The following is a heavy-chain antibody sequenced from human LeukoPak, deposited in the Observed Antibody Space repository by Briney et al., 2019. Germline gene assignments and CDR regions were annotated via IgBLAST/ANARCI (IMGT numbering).Heavy chain of an antibody. J-gene: IGHJ4*02. D-gene: IGHD2-15*01. CDR2: ISSGGTTI. CDR1: GFTISDYS. CDR3: AKSGLNRFDY. V-gene: IGHV3-11*01. Sequence: PGGSLRLSCAASGFTISDYSMSWIRQAPGKGLEWVSHISSGGTTIYYADSVKGRFTISSDNAKNSLDLQMNSLRAEDTAVYYCAKSGLNRFDYWGQGTLVTVSS.